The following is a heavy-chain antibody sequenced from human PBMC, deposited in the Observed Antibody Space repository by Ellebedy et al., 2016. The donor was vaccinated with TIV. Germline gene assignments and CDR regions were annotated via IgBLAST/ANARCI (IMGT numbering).Heavy chain of an antibody. CDR3: AREEVGIFGVGTLDY. D-gene: IGHD3-3*01. J-gene: IGHJ4*02. CDR2: IIPIFGTA. CDR1: GGTFSSYA. Sequence: SVKVSXXASGGTFSSYAISWVRQAPGQGLEWMGGIIPIFGTANYAQKFQGRVTITADESTSTAYMELSSLRSEDTAVYYCAREEVGIFGVGTLDYWGQGTLVTVSS. V-gene: IGHV1-69*13.